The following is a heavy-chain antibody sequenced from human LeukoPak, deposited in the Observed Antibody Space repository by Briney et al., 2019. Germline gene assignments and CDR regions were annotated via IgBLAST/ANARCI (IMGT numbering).Heavy chain of an antibody. Sequence: GKSLRLSCAGSGFTFSGYGRHWVRQAPGKGLEWVTGIAYDGSRKHYADSVKGRFTISRDNSRNTMDLQMNSLRVEDTAVYHCTRYDSSRFDPGGQGTLVIVSS. V-gene: IGHV3-30*03. D-gene: IGHD3-3*01. CDR1: GFTFSGYG. J-gene: IGHJ5*02. CDR3: TRYDSSRFDP. CDR2: IAYDGSRK.